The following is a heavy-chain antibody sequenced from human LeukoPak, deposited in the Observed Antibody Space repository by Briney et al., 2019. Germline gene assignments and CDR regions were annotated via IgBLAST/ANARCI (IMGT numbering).Heavy chain of an antibody. D-gene: IGHD3-10*01. J-gene: IGHJ4*02. V-gene: IGHV3-23*01. CDR2: IDGSVRT. Sequence: GGSLRLSCAASGFPFSSYALSWVRLAPGKGLEWVAAIDGSVRTNYADSVKGRFTISRDNSKNTLHLQMNSLRAEDTAVYYCAKDLGFYYGSPGYFGDWGQGTLVSVSS. CDR1: GFPFSSYA. CDR3: AKDLGFYYGSPGYFGD.